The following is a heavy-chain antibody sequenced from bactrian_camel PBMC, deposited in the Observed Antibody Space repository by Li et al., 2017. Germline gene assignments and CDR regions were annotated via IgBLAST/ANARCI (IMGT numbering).Heavy chain of an antibody. CDR1: GYTDSVAV. CDR3: AADLDLGLGAWGRSCPREYKF. CDR2: IRTEDGDT. V-gene: IGHV3S68*01. D-gene: IGHD5*01. J-gene: IGHJ4*01. Sequence: HVQLVESGAGSVEAGGSLRLSCTMSGYTDSVAVMGWWRQAPGKEREGVACIRTEDGDTLYADTVKGRFTVSNDKDKNTLDLQMNHLKHEDTAMYYCAADLDLGLGAWGRSCPREYKFWGQGTQVTVS.